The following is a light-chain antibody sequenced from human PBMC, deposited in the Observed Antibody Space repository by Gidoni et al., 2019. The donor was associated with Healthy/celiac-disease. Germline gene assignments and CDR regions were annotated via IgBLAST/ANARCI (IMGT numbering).Light chain of an antibody. CDR2: KAS. CDR1: QSISSW. CDR3: QQYNSYSQT. V-gene: IGKV1-5*03. Sequence: DIQMTQSPSTLSASVGDRVTITCRASQSISSWLAWYQQKPGKAPKLLISKASSLESGVPSRFSGSGSGTEFTLTISSLQPDDFATYYCQQYNSYSQTFGQXTKVEIK. J-gene: IGKJ1*01.